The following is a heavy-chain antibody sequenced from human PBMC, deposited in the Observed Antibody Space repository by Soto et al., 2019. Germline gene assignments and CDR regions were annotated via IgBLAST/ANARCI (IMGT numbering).Heavy chain of an antibody. Sequence: PGGSLRLSCAASGFTFSRYSINWVRQAPGKGLEWVSYISGSSSTIYSADSVKGRFTISRDNAKNSLYLQMNSLRDEDTAMYYCRGERGVGGWGGFDYWGQGTLVTVSS. CDR3: RGERGVGGWGGFDY. CDR1: GFTFSRYS. CDR2: ISGSSSTI. J-gene: IGHJ4*02. V-gene: IGHV3-48*02. D-gene: IGHD3-16*01.